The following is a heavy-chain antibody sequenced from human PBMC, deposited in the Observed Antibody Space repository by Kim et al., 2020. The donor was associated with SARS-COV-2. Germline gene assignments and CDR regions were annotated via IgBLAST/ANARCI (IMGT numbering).Heavy chain of an antibody. V-gene: IGHV5-51*01. J-gene: IGHJ6*02. Sequence: SYSPSFQGQLPISADKSISTAYLQWSSLKASDTAMYYCATHFPMRFPMDVWGQGTTVTVSS. D-gene: IGHD2-2*01. CDR3: ATHFPMRFPMDV.